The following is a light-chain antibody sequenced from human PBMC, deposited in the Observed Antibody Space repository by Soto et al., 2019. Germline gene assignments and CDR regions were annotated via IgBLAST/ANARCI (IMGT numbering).Light chain of an antibody. CDR1: QDVSGW. V-gene: IGKV1-12*01. CDR2: AAS. CDR3: QQAASFPPP. Sequence: DIQMNQSPSSVSASVGDRVTITCRASQDVSGWLAWYQQKPGKAPKLLIYAASTLQSGVPSRVSGSGSGTDFSLTITSLQPEDFATYYCQQAASFPPPFGPGTKVHIK. J-gene: IGKJ3*01.